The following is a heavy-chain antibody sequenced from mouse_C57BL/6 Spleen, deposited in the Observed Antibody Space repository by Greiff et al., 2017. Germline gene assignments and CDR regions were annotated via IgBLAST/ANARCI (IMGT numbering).Heavy chain of an antibody. V-gene: IGHV1-50*01. CDR3: ARALIRFYAMDY. CDR1: GYTFTSYW. Sequence: QVQLQQPGAELVKPGASVKLSCKASGYTFTSYWMQWVKQRPGQGLEWIGEIDPSDSSTNYNQKFKGKATLTVDTSSSTAYMQLSSLTSEDSAVYYCARALIRFYAMDYWGQGTSVTVSS. D-gene: IGHD1-1*01. CDR2: IDPSDSST. J-gene: IGHJ4*01.